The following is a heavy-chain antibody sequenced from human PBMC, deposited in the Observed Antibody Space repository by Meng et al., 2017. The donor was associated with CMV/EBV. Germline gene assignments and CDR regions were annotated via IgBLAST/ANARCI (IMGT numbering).Heavy chain of an antibody. CDR1: GVTFSSYS. V-gene: IGHV3-21*01. J-gene: IGHJ4*02. CDR2: ISSSSSYI. Sequence: GESLKISCAASGVTFSSYSMNWVRQAPGKGLEWVSSISSSSSYIYYADSVKGRFTISRDNAKNSLYLQMNSLRAEDTAVYYCARAAGSLLRYYFDYWGQGTLVTVSS. CDR3: ARAAGSLLRYYFDY. D-gene: IGHD3-10*01.